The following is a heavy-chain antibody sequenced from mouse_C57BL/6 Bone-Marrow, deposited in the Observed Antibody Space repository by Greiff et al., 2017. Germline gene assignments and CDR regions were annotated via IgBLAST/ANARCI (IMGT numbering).Heavy chain of an antibody. Sequence: VQLQQPGAELVRPGSSVKLSCKASGYTFTSYWMHWVKQRPIQGLEWIGNIDPSDSETHYNQKFKDKATLTVDKSSSTAYMQLSSLTSEDSAVYYCAREDYGSIYTFFFDYWGQGTTLTVFS. CDR1: GYTFTSYW. J-gene: IGHJ2*01. CDR3: AREDYGSIYTFFFDY. V-gene: IGHV1-52*01. CDR2: IDPSDSET. D-gene: IGHD1-1*01.